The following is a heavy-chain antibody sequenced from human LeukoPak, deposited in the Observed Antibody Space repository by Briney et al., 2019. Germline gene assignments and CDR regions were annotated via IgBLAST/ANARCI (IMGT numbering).Heavy chain of an antibody. CDR1: GFTFSSYE. J-gene: IGHJ4*02. D-gene: IGHD6-19*01. V-gene: IGHV3-48*03. CDR2: ISSSGSTI. Sequence: GGSLRLSCAASGFTFSSYEMNWVRQAPGKGLEWVSYISSSGSTIYYADSVKGRFTISKDNAKNSVYLQMDNLRADDTAVYYCAREQWYRLDYWGQGSLVTVSS. CDR3: AREQWYRLDY.